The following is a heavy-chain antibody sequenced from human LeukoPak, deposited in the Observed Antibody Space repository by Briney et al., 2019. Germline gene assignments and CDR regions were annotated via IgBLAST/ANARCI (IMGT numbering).Heavy chain of an antibody. D-gene: IGHD1-7*01. CDR1: GGSMGNFY. Sequence: SETLSLTCTVYGGSMGNFYWNWIRQPAGKGLEWIGRIYTSGGINYNPSLKSRVTMSVDTSKNQFSLELTSVTAADTAVYYCARPRNYIDHLDAFDIWGQGTMVTVSS. CDR2: IYTSGGI. J-gene: IGHJ3*02. CDR3: ARPRNYIDHLDAFDI. V-gene: IGHV4-4*07.